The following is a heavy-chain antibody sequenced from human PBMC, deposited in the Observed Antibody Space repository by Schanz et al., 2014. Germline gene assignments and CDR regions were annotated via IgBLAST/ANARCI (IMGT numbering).Heavy chain of an antibody. CDR2: ISGSGGST. Sequence: EVHLLESGGGLVEPGGSLRLSCATSGFSLDIFAVSWVRQAPGKGLEWVSAISGSGGSTYYAGSVKGRFTISRDNSKNTLYLQMNSLRAEDTAVYYCAKGRFGELSAFDIWGQGTMVTVSS. CDR3: AKGRFGELSAFDI. J-gene: IGHJ3*02. V-gene: IGHV3-23*01. D-gene: IGHD3-10*01. CDR1: GFSLDIFA.